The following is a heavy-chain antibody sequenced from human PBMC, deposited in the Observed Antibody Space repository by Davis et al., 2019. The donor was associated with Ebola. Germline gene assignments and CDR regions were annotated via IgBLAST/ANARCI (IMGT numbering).Heavy chain of an antibody. J-gene: IGHJ6*03. Sequence: PSETLSLTCNVSGVSISRHYWSWIRQPPGKRLEWIGSIHYTGSTNYNSSLYSRVTISIDTSKNQFSLQVISVNPDDTAVYYCTRGGWEGDHYYYMDVWGQGTTVIVSS. D-gene: IGHD1-26*01. V-gene: IGHV4-59*11. CDR3: TRGGWEGDHYYYMDV. CDR1: GVSISRHY. CDR2: IHYTGST.